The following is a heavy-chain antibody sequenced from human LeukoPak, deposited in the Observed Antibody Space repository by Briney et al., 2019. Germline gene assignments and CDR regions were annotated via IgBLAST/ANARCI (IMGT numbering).Heavy chain of an antibody. CDR2: INHSGST. CDR3: ASDSPLRSTVDY. V-gene: IGHV4-34*01. Sequence: SETLSLTCAVYGGSFSGYYWSWVRQPPGKGLEWVGEINHSGSTNYNPSLKSRVTISVDTSKNQFSLKLSSVTAADTAVYYCASDSPLRSTVDYWGQGTLVPVSS. D-gene: IGHD3-16*01. J-gene: IGHJ4*02. CDR1: GGSFSGYY.